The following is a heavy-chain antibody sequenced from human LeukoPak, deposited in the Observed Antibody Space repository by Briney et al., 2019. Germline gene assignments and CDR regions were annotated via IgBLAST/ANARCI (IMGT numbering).Heavy chain of an antibody. CDR2: ISWNSGSI. CDR3: AKAYTIFGVVSPFDP. V-gene: IGHV3-9*01. D-gene: IGHD3-3*01. CDR1: GFTFDDYA. Sequence: GGSLRLSCAASGFTFDDYAMHWVRHAPGKGLEWVSGISWNSGSIGYADSVKGRFTISRDNAKNSLYLQMNSLRAEDTALYYCAKAYTIFGVVSPFDPWGQGTLVTVSS. J-gene: IGHJ5*02.